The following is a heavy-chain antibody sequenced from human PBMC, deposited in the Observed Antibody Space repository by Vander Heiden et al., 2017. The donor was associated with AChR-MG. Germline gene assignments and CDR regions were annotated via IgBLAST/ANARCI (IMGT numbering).Heavy chain of an antibody. CDR2: ISYDGSNK. D-gene: IGHD3-10*01. V-gene: IGHV3-30*03. CDR3: ATPSLERFGELLIPVFDY. J-gene: IGHJ4*02. Sequence: QVQLVESGGGVVQPGRSLRLSCAASGFTFSSYGMHWVRQAPGKGLEWVAVISYDGSNKYYADSVKGRFTISRDNSKNTLYLQMNSLRAEDTAVYYCATPSLERFGELLIPVFDYWGQGTLVTVSS. CDR1: GFTFSSYG.